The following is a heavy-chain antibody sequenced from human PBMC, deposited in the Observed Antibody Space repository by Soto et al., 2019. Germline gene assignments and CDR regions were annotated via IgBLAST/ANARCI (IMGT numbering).Heavy chain of an antibody. V-gene: IGHV3-30*18. Sequence: GGSLRLSCAASGFSFSSVGMQWVRQTPGEGLEGVALISNDGKRTYYADSVKGRFTISRDNSRSTVSLQMDSLRVEDTALYYCVKMKDAGGWGRDYCGQGPLLTVYS. J-gene: IGHJ4*02. D-gene: IGHD3-16*01. CDR3: VKMKDAGGWGRDY. CDR2: ISNDGKRT. CDR1: GFSFSSVG.